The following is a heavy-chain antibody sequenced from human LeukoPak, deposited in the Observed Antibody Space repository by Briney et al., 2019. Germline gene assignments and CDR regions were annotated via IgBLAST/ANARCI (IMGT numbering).Heavy chain of an antibody. CDR3: ARAVYSSSWYSFDY. J-gene: IGHJ4*02. V-gene: IGHV4-34*01. D-gene: IGHD6-13*01. Sequence: SETLSLTCAVYGRSFSGYYWSWIRQPPGKGLEWIGEINHSGSTNYNPSLKSRVTISVDTSKNQFSLKLSSVTAADTAVYCCARAVYSSSWYSFDYWGQGTLVTVSS. CDR1: GRSFSGYY. CDR2: INHSGST.